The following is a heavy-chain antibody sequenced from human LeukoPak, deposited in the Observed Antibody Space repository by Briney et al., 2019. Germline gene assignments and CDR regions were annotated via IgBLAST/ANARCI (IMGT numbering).Heavy chain of an antibody. Sequence: GGSLRLSCAASGFTFSSYDLTWVGQAPGKGLEWVSAISDSGGSTYYADSVKGRFTISRDNSKNTLYLQMNSLRAEDTAVYYCATYDFWSGCGVGYWGQGTPVTVSS. CDR1: GFTFSSYD. V-gene: IGHV3-23*01. D-gene: IGHD3-3*01. CDR3: ATYDFWSGCGVGY. CDR2: ISDSGGST. J-gene: IGHJ4*02.